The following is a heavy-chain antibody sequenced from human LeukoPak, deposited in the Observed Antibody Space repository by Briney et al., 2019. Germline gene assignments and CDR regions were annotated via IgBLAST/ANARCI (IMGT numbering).Heavy chain of an antibody. J-gene: IGHJ4*02. Sequence: GGSLRLSCAASGFTFSSYSMNWVRQAPGKGLEWVSSISSSSSYIYYADSVKGRFTISRDNAKNSLYLQMNSLRAEDTAVYYCARVPSRYGGDFWSGYYRDFGYWGQGTLVTVSS. CDR1: GFTFSSYS. V-gene: IGHV3-21*01. CDR3: ARVPSRYGGDFWSGYYRDFGY. CDR2: ISSSSSYI. D-gene: IGHD3-3*01.